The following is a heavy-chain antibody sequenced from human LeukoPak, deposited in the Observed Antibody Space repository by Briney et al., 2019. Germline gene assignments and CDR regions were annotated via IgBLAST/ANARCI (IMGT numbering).Heavy chain of an antibody. CDR3: ATSERLLWFGESPGAFDY. J-gene: IGHJ4*02. V-gene: IGHV3-21*01. CDR1: GFTFSSYS. CDR2: ISSSSSYI. Sequence: PGGSLRLSCAASGFTFSSYSMNWVRQAPGKGLEWVSSISSSSSYIHSADSVRGRFTISRDNAKNSLFLQMNSLRAEDTAVYYCATSERLLWFGESPGAFDYWGQGTLVTVSS. D-gene: IGHD3-10*01.